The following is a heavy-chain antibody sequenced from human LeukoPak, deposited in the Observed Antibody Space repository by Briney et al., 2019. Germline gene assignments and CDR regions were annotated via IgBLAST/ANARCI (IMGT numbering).Heavy chain of an antibody. CDR2: ISYDGSNK. D-gene: IGHD3-10*01. V-gene: IGHV3-33*05. J-gene: IGHJ4*02. CDR3: ARTLAGIWFGELLPSTLDY. CDR1: GFTFSSYG. Sequence: PGGSLRLSCAASGFTFSSYGMHWVRQAPGKGLEWVAVISYDGSNKYYADSVKGRFTISRDNSKNTLYLQMNSLRAEDTAVYYCARTLAGIWFGELLPSTLDYWGQGTLVTVSS.